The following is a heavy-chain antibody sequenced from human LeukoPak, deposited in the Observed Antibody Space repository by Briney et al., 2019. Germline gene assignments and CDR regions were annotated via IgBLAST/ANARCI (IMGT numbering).Heavy chain of an antibody. CDR2: INPDSGGT. J-gene: IGHJ5*02. CDR3: ARDHLLFRQPPNWFDP. Sequence: ASVKVSCKASGYTFSDCYMHWVRQAPGQGLEWMGWINPDSGGTKYAQKFQDRVTMTSDMSISTAYMELSRLRSDDTAVYYCARDHLLFRQPPNWFDPWGQGTLVTVSS. D-gene: IGHD1-14*01. V-gene: IGHV1-2*02. CDR1: GYTFSDCY.